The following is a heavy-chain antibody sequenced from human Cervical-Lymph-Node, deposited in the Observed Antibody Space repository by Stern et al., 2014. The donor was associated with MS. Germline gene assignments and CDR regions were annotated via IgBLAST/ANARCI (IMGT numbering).Heavy chain of an antibody. CDR3: ALSSETSDRWYSLGYDL. V-gene: IGHV1-69*01. CDR1: GCTFRKFP. J-gene: IGHJ5*02. D-gene: IGHD6-13*01. CDR2: IFPVFGTP. Sequence: HVQLVQSGAEVMKPGSSVKVSCKASGCTFRKFPSSCVRQAPGQGLEWMGVIFPVFGTPTYAKEFRGRVTITADVSTSTVYMELSSLRSDDTAVYYCALSSETSDRWYSLGYDLWGQGTLVTVSS.